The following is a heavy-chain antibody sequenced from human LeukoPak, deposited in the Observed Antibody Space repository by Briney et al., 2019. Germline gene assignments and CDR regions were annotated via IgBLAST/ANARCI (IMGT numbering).Heavy chain of an antibody. D-gene: IGHD6-13*01. J-gene: IGHJ4*02. CDR2: ISGSGGST. Sequence: QPGGSLRLSCAASGFTFSSYAMSWVRQAPGKGLEWVSAISGSGGSTYYADSVKGRFTISRDNSKNTLYLKMNSLKTEDTAVYYCAKDAIAAAESTYWGQGTLVTVSS. CDR3: AKDAIAAAESTY. CDR1: GFTFSSYA. V-gene: IGHV3-23*01.